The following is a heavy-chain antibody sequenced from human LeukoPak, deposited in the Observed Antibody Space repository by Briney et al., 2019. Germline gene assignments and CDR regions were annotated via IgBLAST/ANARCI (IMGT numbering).Heavy chain of an antibody. CDR1: GFTFSSYA. D-gene: IGHD3-10*01. Sequence: GGSLRLSCAASGFTFSSYAMSWVRQAPGKGLEWVSAISGSGGSTYYADSVKGRFTISRDNSKNTLYLQMNSLRAEDTAVYYCAKVRRVSGFRFSWFAELSLDYWGQGTLVTVSS. J-gene: IGHJ4*02. V-gene: IGHV3-23*01. CDR2: ISGSGGST. CDR3: AKVRRVSGFRFSWFAELSLDY.